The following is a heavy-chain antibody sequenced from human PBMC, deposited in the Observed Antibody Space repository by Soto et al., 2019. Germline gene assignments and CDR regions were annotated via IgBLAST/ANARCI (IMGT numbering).Heavy chain of an antibody. CDR2: FDLENGET. Sequence: GASVKVSCKVSGYTLTELSIHWVRQAPGEGLEWMGGFDLENGETIYAQRFQGRVTMTEESSADTPYMELSSLRSEDTAVYYCACDVEMASTPGYWGQGTLVTVSS. J-gene: IGHJ4*02. CDR1: GYTLTELS. V-gene: IGHV1-24*01. D-gene: IGHD2-21*02. CDR3: ACDVEMASTPGY.